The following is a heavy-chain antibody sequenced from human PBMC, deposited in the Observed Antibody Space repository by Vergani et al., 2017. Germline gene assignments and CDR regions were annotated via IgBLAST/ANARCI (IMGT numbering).Heavy chain of an antibody. CDR1: GGSISSYY. J-gene: IGHJ5*02. Sequence: QVQLQESGPGLVKPSETLSLTCTVSGGSISSYYWSWIRQPPGKGLEWIGYIYYSGSTNYNPSLKSRVTISVDTSKNQFSLKLSSVTAADTAVYYCARGAAIPVSWFDAWGQGTLVTVSS. V-gene: IGHV4-59*01. CDR2: IYYSGST. CDR3: ARGAAIPVSWFDA. D-gene: IGHD2-21*01.